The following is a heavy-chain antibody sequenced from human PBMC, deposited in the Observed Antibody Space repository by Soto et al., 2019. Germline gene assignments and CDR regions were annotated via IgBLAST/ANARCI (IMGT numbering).Heavy chain of an antibody. CDR1: GYSFTSYC. D-gene: IGHD3-10*01. Sequence: GESLKISGKGSGYSFTSYCIGWVRQMPWKGLEWMGIIYPGDSDTRYSPSFQGQVTISADKSISTAYLQWSSLKASDTAMYYCARLGGSGSYYNSPYYYYYGMDVWGQGSPLTV. V-gene: IGHV5-51*01. CDR2: IYPGDSDT. CDR3: ARLGGSGSYYNSPYYYYYGMDV. J-gene: IGHJ6*02.